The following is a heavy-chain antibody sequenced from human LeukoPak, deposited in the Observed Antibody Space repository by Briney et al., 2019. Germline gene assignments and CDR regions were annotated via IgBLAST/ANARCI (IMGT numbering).Heavy chain of an antibody. J-gene: IGHJ6*02. Sequence: SETLSLTCTVSGGSISSYYWSWIRQPAGKGLEWIRRIYTSGSTNYNPSLKSRVTMSVDTSKNQFSLKLSSVTAADTAVYYCAGDQLRLYYYYGMDVWGQGTTVTVSS. CDR1: GGSISSYY. V-gene: IGHV4-4*07. CDR3: AGDQLRLYYYYGMDV. D-gene: IGHD2-2*01. CDR2: IYTSGST.